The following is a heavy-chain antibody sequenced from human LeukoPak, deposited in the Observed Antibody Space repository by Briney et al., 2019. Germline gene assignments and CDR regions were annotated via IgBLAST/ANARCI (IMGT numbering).Heavy chain of an antibody. CDR1: GGTFSSYA. CDR2: IIPIFGTA. D-gene: IGHD6-19*01. CDR3: AIDIQQWLDHNWFDP. Sequence: SVKVSCKASGGTFSSYAISWVRQAPGQGLEWMGGIIPIFGTANYAQKFQGRVTITTDESTSTAYMELSSLRSEDTAVYYCAIDIQQWLDHNWFDPWGQGTLVTVYS. V-gene: IGHV1-69*05. J-gene: IGHJ5*02.